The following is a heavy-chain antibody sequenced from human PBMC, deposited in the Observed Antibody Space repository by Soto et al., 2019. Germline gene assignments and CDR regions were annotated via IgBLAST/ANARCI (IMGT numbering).Heavy chain of an antibody. V-gene: IGHV3-48*04. J-gene: IGHJ5*01. CDR1: GFTFSSYS. CDR3: ARDLGLADRPRWLDS. Sequence: QPGGSLRLSCVGSGFTFSSYSLNWVRLAPGKGLEWLSYITGSSHTIYYTDSVKGRFSISRDNAKSSLFLEMNSLRAEDTAIYYCARDLGLADRPRWLDSWGPGTQVTVSS. CDR2: ITGSSHTI.